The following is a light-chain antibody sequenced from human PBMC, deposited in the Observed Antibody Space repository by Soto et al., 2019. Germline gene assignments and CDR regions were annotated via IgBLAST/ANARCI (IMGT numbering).Light chain of an antibody. V-gene: IGKV1-33*01. CDR1: HDITSY. CDR2: DAS. Sequence: DIQMTQSPSSLSASVGDRLTITCQASHDITSYLNWYQHKPGKAPKLLIYDASILEAGVPPRFSGSGSGTDFTLIISGLQPEDVATYYCQHCDYLPIFGPGTTVDFK. CDR3: QHCDYLPI. J-gene: IGKJ3*01.